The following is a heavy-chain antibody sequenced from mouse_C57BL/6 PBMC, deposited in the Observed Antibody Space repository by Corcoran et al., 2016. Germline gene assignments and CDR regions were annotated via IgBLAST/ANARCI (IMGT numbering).Heavy chain of an antibody. D-gene: IGHD3-2*01. CDR3: AKDTDGYYFDY. Sequence: QIQLVQSGPELKMPGETVKISCKASGYTFTPYGLSWVKQAPGKGLKWMGWINTYSGVPTYADDFKGRFAFSLETSASTAYLQINNLKNEDTATYFCAKDTDGYYFDYWGQGTTLTVSS. CDR1: GYTFTPYG. V-gene: IGHV9-3*01. J-gene: IGHJ2*01. CDR2: INTYSGVP.